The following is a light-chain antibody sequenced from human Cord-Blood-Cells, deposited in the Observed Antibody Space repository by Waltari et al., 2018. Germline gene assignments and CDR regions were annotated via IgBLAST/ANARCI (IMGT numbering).Light chain of an antibody. J-gene: IGKJ5*01. CDR2: GAS. V-gene: IGKV1-39*01. CDR3: QQSYSTPIT. CDR1: QSISNN. Sequence: DIQMTQSPSSLSASVGDRVTITCLASQSISNNLNWYQQKPGKAPKLLIYGASSLQSGVPARFSGSGSGTDFTLTISSLQPEDFAAYYCQQSYSTPITFGQGTRLEIK.